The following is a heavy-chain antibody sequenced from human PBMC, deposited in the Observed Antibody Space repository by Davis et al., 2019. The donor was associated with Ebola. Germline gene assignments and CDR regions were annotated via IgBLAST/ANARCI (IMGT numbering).Heavy chain of an antibody. J-gene: IGHJ4*02. V-gene: IGHV5-51*01. D-gene: IGHD6-13*01. CDR1: GYSFTTFW. CDR3: ARLRGGSSSWSDY. Sequence: GGSLRLSCKGSGYSFTTFWIGWVRQMPGKGLEWMGIIYPGDSDTRYSPSFQGQVSISADKSISTAYLQWSSLKASDTAMYYCARLRGGSSSWSDYWGQGTLVTVSS. CDR2: IYPGDSDT.